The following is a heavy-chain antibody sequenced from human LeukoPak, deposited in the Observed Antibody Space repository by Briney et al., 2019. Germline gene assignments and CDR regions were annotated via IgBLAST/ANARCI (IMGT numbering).Heavy chain of an antibody. D-gene: IGHD5-18*01. CDR1: GYTFTGYY. CDR2: INPSGGRT. V-gene: IGHV1-46*01. Sequence: ASVKVSCKASGYTFTGYYMHWVRQAPGQGLEWMGLINPSGGRTTYARKFQGRVTLTRDMSTSTVYMELSSLRSEDTAVYYCARGRDIHLWINYYYYMDVWGKGTTVTVSS. CDR3: ARGRDIHLWINYYYYMDV. J-gene: IGHJ6*03.